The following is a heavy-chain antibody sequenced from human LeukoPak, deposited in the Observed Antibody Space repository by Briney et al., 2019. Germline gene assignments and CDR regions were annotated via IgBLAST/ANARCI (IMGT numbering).Heavy chain of an antibody. CDR3: AKGGGKDYDFWSGYEDHYGMDV. V-gene: IGHV3-23*01. CDR2: ISGSGGST. D-gene: IGHD3-3*01. J-gene: IGHJ6*02. CDR1: GFTFSSYA. Sequence: PGRSLRLSCAASGFTFSSYAMSWVRQAPGKGLEWVSAISGSGGSTYYADSVKGRFTISRDNSKNTLYLQMNSLRAEDTAVYYCAKGGGKDYDFWSGYEDHYGMDVWGQGTTVTVSS.